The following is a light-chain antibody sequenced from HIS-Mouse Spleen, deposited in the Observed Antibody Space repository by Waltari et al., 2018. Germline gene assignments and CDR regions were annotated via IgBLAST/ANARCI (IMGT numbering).Light chain of an antibody. CDR2: EVS. V-gene: IGLV2-8*01. Sequence: QSALTQPPSASGSPGQSVPISCTGTSSDVGGYNYASWYQQHPGKAPKLMIYEVSKRPSGVPDRFSGSKSGNTASLTVSGLQAEDEADYYCSSYAGSNNFNVVFGGGTKLTVL. CDR1: SSDVGGYNY. CDR3: SSYAGSNNFNVV. J-gene: IGLJ2*01.